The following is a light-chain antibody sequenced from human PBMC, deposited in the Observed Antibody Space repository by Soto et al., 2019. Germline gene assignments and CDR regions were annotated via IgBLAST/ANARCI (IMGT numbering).Light chain of an antibody. CDR3: QQYGDSIT. Sequence: IFLTQSPGSLSLSSGDRATLSCRASQTVRSSYLVWYQQRPGQAPKLLIYGAFNRAIGIPDRFSGSESGRDYNLTISRLDPEDSAVYYCQQYGDSITFGDGTKVEIK. CDR2: GAF. CDR1: QTVRSSY. J-gene: IGKJ4*01. V-gene: IGKV3-20*01.